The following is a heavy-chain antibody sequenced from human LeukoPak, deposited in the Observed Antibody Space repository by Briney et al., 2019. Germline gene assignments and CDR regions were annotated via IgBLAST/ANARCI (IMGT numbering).Heavy chain of an antibody. D-gene: IGHD2-8*01. CDR2: ISGSGGST. CDR1: GFTFSSYA. Sequence: GGSLRLSCAASGFTFSSYAMSWVRQAPGKGLEWVSAISGSGGSTYYADSVKGRFTISRDNSKNTLYLQMNSLRAEDTAVYYCANGRGLHGLMETQRLGAFDIWGQGTMVTVSS. V-gene: IGHV3-23*01. CDR3: ANGRGLHGLMETQRLGAFDI. J-gene: IGHJ3*02.